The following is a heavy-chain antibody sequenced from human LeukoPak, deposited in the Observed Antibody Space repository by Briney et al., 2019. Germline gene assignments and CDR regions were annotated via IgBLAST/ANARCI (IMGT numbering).Heavy chain of an antibody. Sequence: SVKVSCKASGGTFSSYAISWVRQAPGQGLEWMGGIIPIFGTANYAQKFQGRVTITADNSTSTAYIELSSLRSEDTAVYYCASSRYSYGFNWFDPWGQGTLVTVSS. CDR1: GGTFSSYA. D-gene: IGHD5-18*01. CDR2: IIPIFGTA. V-gene: IGHV1-69*06. J-gene: IGHJ5*02. CDR3: ASSRYSYGFNWFDP.